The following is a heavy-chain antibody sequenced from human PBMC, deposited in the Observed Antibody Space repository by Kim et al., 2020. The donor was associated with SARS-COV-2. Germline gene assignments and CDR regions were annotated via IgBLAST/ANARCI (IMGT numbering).Heavy chain of an antibody. V-gene: IGHV3-9*01. CDR2: ISWNSGNI. D-gene: IGHD2-21*02. J-gene: IGHJ4*02. CDR1: GFTFGDYA. CDR3: AKDMAKYIVVLTVKSVGFHY. Sequence: GGSLRLSCAASGFTFGDYAMHWVRQAPGKGLEWVSGISWNSGNIGYADSVKGRFTISRDNAKNSLYLQMNSLRPEDTAWYFCAKDMAKYIVVLTVKSVGFHYWGQGTLVTVSS.